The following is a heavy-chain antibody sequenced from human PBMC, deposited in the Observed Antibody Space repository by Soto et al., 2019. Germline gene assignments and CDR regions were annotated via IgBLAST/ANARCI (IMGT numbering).Heavy chain of an antibody. J-gene: IGHJ4*02. D-gene: IGHD3-22*01. Sequence: GGSLRLSCSASGFTFSSYSIHWFRQAPGKGLEWVAVISYDGSNKYYADSVKGRFTISRDNSKNKMYLQMNSLRAEDKAVYYCASDMIVVVREFKNWGKGTLVTXS. V-gene: IGHV3-30-3*01. CDR2: ISYDGSNK. CDR1: GFTFSSYS. CDR3: ASDMIVVVREFKN.